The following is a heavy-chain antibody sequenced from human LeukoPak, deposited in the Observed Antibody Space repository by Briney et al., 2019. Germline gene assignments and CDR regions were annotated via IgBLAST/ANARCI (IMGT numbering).Heavy chain of an antibody. D-gene: IGHD2-15*01. V-gene: IGHV3-23*01. Sequence: GGSLRLSCAASGFTFSSSAMSWVRQAPGKGLEWVSAISNNGGYTYYADSVQGRFTISRDNSKRTLCPQMNSLRAEDTAVYYCAKQLGYCSDGSCYFPYWGQGTLVTVSS. CDR1: GFTFSSSA. CDR3: AKQLGYCSDGSCYFPY. J-gene: IGHJ4*02. CDR2: ISNNGGYT.